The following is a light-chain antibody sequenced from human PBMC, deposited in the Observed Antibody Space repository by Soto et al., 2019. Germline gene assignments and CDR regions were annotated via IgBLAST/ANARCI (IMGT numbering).Light chain of an antibody. J-gene: IGLJ1*01. Sequence: QSALTQPASVSGSPGQSITISCTGTSSDVGDYNYVSWYQQHPGKAPKLMIYDVRNRPSGVSNRFSGSKSGSTASLTISGLEAEDEADYYCCSYTISTTRVFGTGTKVTVL. CDR1: SSDVGDYNY. CDR3: CSYTISTTRV. CDR2: DVR. V-gene: IGLV2-14*01.